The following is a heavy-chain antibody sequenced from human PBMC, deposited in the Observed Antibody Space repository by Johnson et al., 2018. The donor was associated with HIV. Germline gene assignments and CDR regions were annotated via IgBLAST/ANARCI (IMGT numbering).Heavy chain of an antibody. CDR2: ISYDGSNK. CDR1: GFTFSSYA. V-gene: IGHV3-30*04. J-gene: IGHJ3*02. Sequence: VQLVESGGGVVQPGRSLRLSCAASGFTFSSYAMHWVRQAPGKGLEWVAVISYDGSNKYYADSVKGRFTISRDNSKNTLYLQMNSLRAEDTAVYYCARSGVVGATSAVDAFDIWGQGTMVTVSS. D-gene: IGHD1-26*01. CDR3: ARSGVVGATSAVDAFDI.